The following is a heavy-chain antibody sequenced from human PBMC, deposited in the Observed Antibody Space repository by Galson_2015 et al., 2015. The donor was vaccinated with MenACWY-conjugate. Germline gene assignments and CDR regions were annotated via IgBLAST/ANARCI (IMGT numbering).Heavy chain of an antibody. CDR1: GGSISSSSYF. V-gene: IGHV4-39*01. Sequence: SETLSLTCTASGGSISSSSYFWGWLRQPPGKGLEWIGTISYSGSTHYNPSLNNRVTVSADTSKNQFSLNVNSVTAADTALYYCARRSARLTLGAFDIWGQGTMVTVSS. CDR2: ISYSGST. J-gene: IGHJ3*02. CDR3: ARRSARLTLGAFDI. D-gene: IGHD4-23*01.